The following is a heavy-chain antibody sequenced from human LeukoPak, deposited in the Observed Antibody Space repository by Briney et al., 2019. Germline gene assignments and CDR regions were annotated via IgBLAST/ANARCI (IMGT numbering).Heavy chain of an antibody. V-gene: IGHV4-38-2*02. CDR2: IYHSGST. J-gene: IGHJ4*02. CDR1: GYSISSGYY. Sequence: PSETLSLTCTVSGYSISSGYYWGWIRQPPGKGLEWIGSIYHSGSTYYNPSLKSRVTILVDTSKNQFSLKLSSVTAADTAVYYCARIPYYYDSSGYSYFDYWGQGTLVTVSS. D-gene: IGHD3-22*01. CDR3: ARIPYYYDSSGYSYFDY.